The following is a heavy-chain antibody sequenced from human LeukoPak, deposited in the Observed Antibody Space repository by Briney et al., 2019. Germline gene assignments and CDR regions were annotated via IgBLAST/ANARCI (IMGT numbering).Heavy chain of an antibody. CDR1: GFTFSSSN. CDR2: ISGGSNYI. V-gene: IGHV3-21*01. CDR3: ARAGAYCSSTSCYVVGATTKRDWYFDL. D-gene: IGHD2-2*01. J-gene: IGHJ2*01. Sequence: GGSLRLSCAASGFTFSSSNINWVRQAPGKGLEWVSSISGGSNYIYYADSVKGRFTISRDNAKNSLYLQMNSLRDEDTAVYYCARAGAYCSSTSCYVVGATTKRDWYFDLWGRGTLVTVSS.